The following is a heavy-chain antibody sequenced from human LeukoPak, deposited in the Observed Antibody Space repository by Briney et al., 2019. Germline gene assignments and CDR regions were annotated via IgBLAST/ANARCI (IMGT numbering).Heavy chain of an antibody. V-gene: IGHV4-39*07. CDR2: IYYSGST. D-gene: IGHD3-22*01. J-gene: IGHJ3*02. CDR1: GGSISSSSYY. CDR3: AREGITMIVVALDAFDI. Sequence: SETLSLTCTVSGGSISSSSYYWGWIRQPPGKGLEWIGSIYYSGSTYYNPSLKSRVTISVDTSKNQFSLKLSSVTAADTAVYYCAREGITMIVVALDAFDIWGQGTMVTVSS.